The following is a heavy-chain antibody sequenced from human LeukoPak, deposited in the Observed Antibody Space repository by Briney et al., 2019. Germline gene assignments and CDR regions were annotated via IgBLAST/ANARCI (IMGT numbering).Heavy chain of an antibody. V-gene: IGHV3-74*01. CDR2: INQDGRYI. CDR1: GFTFDRYW. CDR3: AREATVGGALED. Sequence: PGGSLRLSCAASGFTFDRYWMHWVRQTPGKRLVWVSRINQDGRYISYADSVQGRFTISRDTAKSTLFLQMNSLRVEHTAIYFCAREATVGGALEDWGQGALVTVSS. J-gene: IGHJ4*02. D-gene: IGHD1-26*01.